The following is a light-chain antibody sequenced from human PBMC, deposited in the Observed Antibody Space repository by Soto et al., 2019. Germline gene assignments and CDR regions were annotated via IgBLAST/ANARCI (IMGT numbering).Light chain of an antibody. Sequence: IVLTQSPGTLSLSPGERATLSCRTSQSVSNTYVAWYQQKPGQAPRLLIYDTSSRVTGIPDRFSGSGSGTEFTLTISSLQSEDFAVYYCQKYNNWPPWPFGQGTKVDIK. CDR1: QSVSNTY. V-gene: IGKV3-20*01. CDR2: DTS. CDR3: QKYNNWPPWP. J-gene: IGKJ1*01.